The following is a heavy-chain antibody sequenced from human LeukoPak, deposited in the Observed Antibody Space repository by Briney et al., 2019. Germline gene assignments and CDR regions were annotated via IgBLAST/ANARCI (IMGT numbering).Heavy chain of an antibody. CDR2: IYSGGST. CDR3: ARGYYYGSGSSLAFDI. V-gene: IGHV3-53*01. CDR1: GFTVSSNY. J-gene: IGHJ3*02. Sequence: GGSLRLSCAASGFTVSSNYMSWVRQAPGKGLEWVSVIYSGGSTYYADSVKGRFTISRDNSKNTLYLQMNSLRAEDTAVYYCARGYYYGSGSSLAFDIWGQGTMVTVSS. D-gene: IGHD3-10*01.